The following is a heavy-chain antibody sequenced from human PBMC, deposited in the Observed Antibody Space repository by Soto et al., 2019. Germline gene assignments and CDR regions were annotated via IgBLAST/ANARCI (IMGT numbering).Heavy chain of an antibody. CDR2: IYNSGSP. D-gene: IGHD3-3*01. V-gene: IGHV4-39*01. CDR3: ARQWSHDFRHSYAVDV. CDR1: GGSISNNDYI. Sequence: PSETLSLTCTVSGGSISNNDYIWGWIRQPPGKGLEWIGTIYNSGSPYHNPSLKSRLTMSIDTSKNHFSLRLSSVTAADTAVYYCARQWSHDFRHSYAVDVWGQGTTVTVSS. J-gene: IGHJ6*02.